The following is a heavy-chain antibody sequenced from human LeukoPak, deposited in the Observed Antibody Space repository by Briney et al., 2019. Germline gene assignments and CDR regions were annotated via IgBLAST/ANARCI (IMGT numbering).Heavy chain of an antibody. CDR2: SRGDNTI. D-gene: IGHD5-12*01. V-gene: IGHV3-48*03. CDR1: GFTFSSYE. Sequence: GGSLRLSCAASGFTFSSYEMDWVRQAPGKGLEWVSYSRGDNTIHYADSVKGRFTISRDNSKNTLYLQMNSLRAEDTAVYYCARGVASISDYWGQGTLVTVSS. CDR3: ARGVASISDY. J-gene: IGHJ4*02.